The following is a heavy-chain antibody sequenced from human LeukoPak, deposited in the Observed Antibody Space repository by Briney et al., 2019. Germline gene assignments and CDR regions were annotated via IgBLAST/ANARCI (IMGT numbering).Heavy chain of an antibody. J-gene: IGHJ2*01. CDR3: ARHAYYYDSSGYSLWYFDL. CDR1: GGSISSFY. Sequence: PSETLSLTCTVSGGSISSFYWSWIRQPPGKGLEWIGYIYYSGSSNYNPSLKSRVTMSVDTSKNQFSLKLRSVTAADTAVYYCARHAYYYDSSGYSLWYFDLWGRGTLVTVSS. D-gene: IGHD3-22*01. CDR2: IYYSGSS. V-gene: IGHV4-59*08.